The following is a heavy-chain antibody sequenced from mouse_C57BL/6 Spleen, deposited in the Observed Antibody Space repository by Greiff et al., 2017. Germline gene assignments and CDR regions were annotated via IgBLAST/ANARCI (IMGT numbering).Heavy chain of an antibody. D-gene: IGHD2-14*01. V-gene: IGHV14-1*01. CDR2: IDPEDGDT. CDR1: GFNIKDYY. J-gene: IGHJ3*01. CDR3: TTTYYRTWFAY. Sequence: EVQLQQSGAELVRPGASVKLSCTASGFNIKDYYMHWVKQRPEQGLEWIGRIDPEDGDTEYAPKFQGKATMTADTSSNTAYLQLSSLTSDDTAVYYCTTTYYRTWFAYWGQGTLVTVSA.